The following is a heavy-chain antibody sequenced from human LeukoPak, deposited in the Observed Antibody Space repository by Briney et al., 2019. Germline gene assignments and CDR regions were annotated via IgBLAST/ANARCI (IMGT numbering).Heavy chain of an antibody. V-gene: IGHV3-23*01. CDR2: ISGNGGST. CDR3: ARDATKFDSSGWTIGY. Sequence: HPGGSLRLSCAASGFTFSSYGMNWVRQAPGKGLEWVSGISGNGGSTYYADSVKGRFTISRDNSKNTLYLQMNSLRAEDTAVYYCARDATKFDSSGWTIGYWGQGTLVTVSS. CDR1: GFTFSSYG. J-gene: IGHJ4*02. D-gene: IGHD6-19*01.